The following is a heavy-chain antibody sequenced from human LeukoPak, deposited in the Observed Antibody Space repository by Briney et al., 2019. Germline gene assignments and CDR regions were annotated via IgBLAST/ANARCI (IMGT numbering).Heavy chain of an antibody. CDR3: ARRTCSGNNCYLYHFDY. D-gene: IGHD2-15*01. J-gene: IGHJ4*02. CDR1: GGSISGYY. Sequence: PSETLSLTCTVPGGSISGYYWSWVRQPPGKGLEWIGGIYYSGTTNYNPSLKSRVTLSIDASKNQFSLKLSSVTAADTAVYFCARRTCSGNNCYLYHFDYWGQGALVTVSS. CDR2: IYYSGTT. V-gene: IGHV4-59*01.